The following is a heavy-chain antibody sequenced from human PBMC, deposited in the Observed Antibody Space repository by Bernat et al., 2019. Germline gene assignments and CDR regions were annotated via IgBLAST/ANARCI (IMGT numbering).Heavy chain of an antibody. V-gene: IGHV3-74*01. CDR2: ITKDGTIT. Sequence: EVQLVESGGGLVQPGGSLRLSCAASGFTFSSYWMHWVRQAPGKGLVWVSRITKDGTITTYADSVKGRFTISRDNAKNTLYLQMNSLSADDTAVYYWAPDRGYGMDVWGQGTTDAVSS. J-gene: IGHJ6*02. CDR1: GFTFSSYW. D-gene: IGHD3-10*01. CDR3: APDRGYGMDV.